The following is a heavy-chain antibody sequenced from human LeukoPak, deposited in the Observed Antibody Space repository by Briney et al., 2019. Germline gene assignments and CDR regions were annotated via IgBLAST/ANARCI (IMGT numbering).Heavy chain of an antibody. Sequence: SVKVSCKASGGTFSSYAISWVRQAPGQGLEWMGGIIPIFGTANYAQKFQGRVTITADESTNTAYMELSSLRSEDTAVYYCARGYSGYHDAFHIWGQGTMVTVSS. J-gene: IGHJ3*02. D-gene: IGHD1-26*01. CDR1: GGTFSSYA. CDR2: IIPIFGTA. V-gene: IGHV1-69*13. CDR3: ARGYSGYHDAFHI.